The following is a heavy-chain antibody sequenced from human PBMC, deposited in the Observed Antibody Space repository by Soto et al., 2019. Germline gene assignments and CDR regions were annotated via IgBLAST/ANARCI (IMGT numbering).Heavy chain of an antibody. V-gene: IGHV3-30*18. D-gene: IGHD3-22*01. J-gene: IGHJ4*02. CDR2: ISYDGSNK. CDR1: GFTFSSYG. Sequence: GGSLRLSCAASGFTFSSYGMHWVRQAPGKGLEWVAVISYDGSNKYYADSVKGRFTISRDNSKNTLYLQMNSLRAEDTAVYYCAKGSREDYYDSSGYYTPFDYWGQGTLVTVSS. CDR3: AKGSREDYYDSSGYYTPFDY.